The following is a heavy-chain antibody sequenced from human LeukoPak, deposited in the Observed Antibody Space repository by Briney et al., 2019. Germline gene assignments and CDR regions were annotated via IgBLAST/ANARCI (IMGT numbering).Heavy chain of an antibody. J-gene: IGHJ5*02. D-gene: IGHD3-10*01. Sequence: GGSLRLSCAASGFSVTTNYMSWVRQAPGKGLEWVALIYTSGSTFYADSVMDRFTVSRDNSKSTLYLQMNSLRAEDSAAYYCARDRAGTQSWVEFDLWGQGTLVTVSS. CDR3: ARDRAGTQSWVEFDL. CDR1: GFSVTTNY. V-gene: IGHV3-66*03. CDR2: IYTSGST.